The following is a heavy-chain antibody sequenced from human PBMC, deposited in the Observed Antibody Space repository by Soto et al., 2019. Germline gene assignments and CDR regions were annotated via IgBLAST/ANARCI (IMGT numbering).Heavy chain of an antibody. CDR2: IYPGHSES. CDR1: GYTFTGHW. Sequence: PGESLKISCKGSGYTFTGHWIGWVRLTPGRGLEWMGIIYPGHSESMYSPSFQGQVIMSVDESVNTAYLQWNSLKASDTAMYYCARHITQNRWSTLDYWGQGTLVTVSS. J-gene: IGHJ4*02. CDR3: ARHITQNRWSTLDY. V-gene: IGHV5-51*01. D-gene: IGHD2-15*01.